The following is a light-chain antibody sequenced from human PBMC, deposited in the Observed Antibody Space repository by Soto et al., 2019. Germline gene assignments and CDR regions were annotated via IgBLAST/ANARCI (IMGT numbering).Light chain of an antibody. Sequence: QSALTQPRSVSGSPGQSVTISCTGTSSDVGGYNYVSWYQRHPGKAPKLIISDVTKRPSGVPDRFSGSKSGNTASLTISGLQAEDEADYDCCSYAGSYILIFGGGTKLTVL. CDR3: CSYAGSYILI. CDR1: SSDVGGYNY. V-gene: IGLV2-11*01. J-gene: IGLJ2*01. CDR2: DVT.